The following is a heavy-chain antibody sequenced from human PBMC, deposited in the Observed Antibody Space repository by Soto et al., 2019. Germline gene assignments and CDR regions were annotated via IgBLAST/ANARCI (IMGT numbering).Heavy chain of an antibody. V-gene: IGHV1-58*01. CDR2: IVVGSGNT. CDR3: AADEDYGSGSYYYYYGMDV. D-gene: IGHD3-10*01. Sequence: SVQVSCKASGFTFTSSAVQWVRQARGQRLEWIGWIVVGSGNTNYAQKFQERVTITRDMSTSTAYMELSSLRSEDTAVYYCAADEDYGSGSYYYYYGMDVWGQGTTVTVSS. CDR1: GFTFTSSA. J-gene: IGHJ6*02.